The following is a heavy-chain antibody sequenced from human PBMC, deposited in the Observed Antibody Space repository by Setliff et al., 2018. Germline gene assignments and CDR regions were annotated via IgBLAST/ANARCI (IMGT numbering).Heavy chain of an antibody. CDR1: GYTFTTYA. CDR2: INTNTGNP. Sequence: ASVKVSCKASGYTFTTYAMGWMRQAPGQRLEWMGWINTNTGNPSYAQGFTGRFVFSLDTSVSTAYLQISSLKPEDTAVYYCARGSRFGTMLYKGDYYMDVWGKGTTVTVSS. J-gene: IGHJ6*03. V-gene: IGHV7-4-1*02. D-gene: IGHD3-10*02. CDR3: ARGSRFGTMLYKGDYYMDV.